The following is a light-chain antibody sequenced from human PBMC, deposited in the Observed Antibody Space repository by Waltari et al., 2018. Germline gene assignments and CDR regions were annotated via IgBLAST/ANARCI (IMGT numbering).Light chain of an antibody. Sequence: SDLTQEPSLSVALGQTVRITCQGASLGGPKASWYQQRPVQAPILVLYGPDNRPSGIPDRFSGSTSGNTASLTITGAQAEDEADYYCHSRETFSTRLFGGGTRLTV. CDR1: SLGGPK. CDR3: HSRETFSTRL. V-gene: IGLV3-19*01. CDR2: GPD. J-gene: IGLJ2*01.